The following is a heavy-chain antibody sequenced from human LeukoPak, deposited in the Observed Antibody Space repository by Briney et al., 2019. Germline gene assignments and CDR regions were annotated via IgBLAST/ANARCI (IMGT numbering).Heavy chain of an antibody. CDR3: TRAAGGVSGYDLYYFDY. CDR1: GFTFSSYW. CDR2: ISSSSYM. Sequence: GGSLRLSCAASGFTFSSYWMNWVRQAPGKGLEWVSCISSSSYMYYADSVRGRFTISRDNAKRSLYLQMNSLRAEDTAVYYCTRAAGGVSGYDLYYFDYWGQGALVTVSS. J-gene: IGHJ4*02. D-gene: IGHD5-12*01. V-gene: IGHV3-21*01.